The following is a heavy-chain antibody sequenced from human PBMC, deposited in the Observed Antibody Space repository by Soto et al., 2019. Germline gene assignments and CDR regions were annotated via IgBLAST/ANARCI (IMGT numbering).Heavy chain of an antibody. CDR2: INPNSGGT. CDR1: GYSFTDYN. V-gene: IGHV1-2*02. Sequence: ASVKVSCKASGYSFTDYNMHWVRQAPGQGLEWVGWINPNSGGTNYAQKFQGRVTMTRDTSITTAYMELTRLRSDDTAVYYCAREGSSSSKYFQHWGQGPLVTVSS. D-gene: IGHD6-6*01. J-gene: IGHJ1*01. CDR3: AREGSSSSKYFQH.